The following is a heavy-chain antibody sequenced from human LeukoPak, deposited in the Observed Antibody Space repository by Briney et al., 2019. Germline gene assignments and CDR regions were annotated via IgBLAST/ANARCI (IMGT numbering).Heavy chain of an antibody. CDR3: ASGKYRYGDNWFDP. CDR2: ISYDGSNK. V-gene: IGHV3-30*04. D-gene: IGHD5-18*01. CDR1: GFTFSSYA. Sequence: GGSLRLSRAASGFTFSSYAMHWVRQAPGKGLEWVAVISYDGSNKYYADSVKGRFTISRDNSKNTLYLQMNSLRAEDTAVYFCASGKYRYGDNWFDPWGQGTLVTVSS. J-gene: IGHJ5*02.